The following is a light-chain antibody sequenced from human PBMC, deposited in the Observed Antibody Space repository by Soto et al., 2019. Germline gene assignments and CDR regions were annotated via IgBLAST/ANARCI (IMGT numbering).Light chain of an antibody. Sequence: DIQMTQPPSSLSASVGDRVTITCRASQSISSYLNWYQQKPGKAPKLLIYAASSLQSGVPSRFSGSGSGTDFTLTISSLQPEDFATYYCQQSYSTQITFGQGTRLEIK. J-gene: IGKJ5*01. CDR3: QQSYSTQIT. V-gene: IGKV1-39*01. CDR2: AAS. CDR1: QSISSY.